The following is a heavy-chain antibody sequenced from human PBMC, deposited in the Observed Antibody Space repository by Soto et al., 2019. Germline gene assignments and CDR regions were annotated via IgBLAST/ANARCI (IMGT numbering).Heavy chain of an antibody. V-gene: IGHV3-33*01. CDR3: ARDGINWGFDY. D-gene: IGHD7-27*01. CDR2: IWNDGSNK. Sequence: QVQLVESGGGVVQPGRSLRLSCTASGFTFRRNGMHWVRQAPGKGLEWVAVIWNDGSNKYYADSVKDRFTIARDNSKNNLSLQMNSLRAEDTAVYYCARDGINWGFDYWGQGTLVIVSS. CDR1: GFTFRRNG. J-gene: IGHJ4*02.